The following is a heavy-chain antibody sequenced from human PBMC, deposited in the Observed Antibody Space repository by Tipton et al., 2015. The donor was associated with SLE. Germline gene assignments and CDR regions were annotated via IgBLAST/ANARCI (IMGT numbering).Heavy chain of an antibody. V-gene: IGHV6-1*01. CDR3: ASHANRRYYFDY. CDR2: TYYRSKWYN. CDR1: GDSVSSNSAA. J-gene: IGHJ4*02. D-gene: IGHD1-14*01. Sequence: PGLVKPSQTLSLTCAISGDSVSSNSAAWNWIRQSPSRGLEWLGRTYYRSKWYNDYAVSVKSRITINPDTSKNQFSLKLSSVTAADTAVYYCASHANRRYYFDYWGQGTLVTVSS.